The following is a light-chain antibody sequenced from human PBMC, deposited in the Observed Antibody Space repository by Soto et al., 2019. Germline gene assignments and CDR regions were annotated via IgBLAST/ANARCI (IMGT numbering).Light chain of an antibody. CDR2: AAY. CDR3: QQSYSTLYT. V-gene: IGKV1-39*01. J-gene: IGKJ2*01. Sequence: DIQMTQSPSSLSASVGDRVTITCRASQSISSYLNWYQQKQGKAPKLLIYAAYSLQSGVPSRFSGSGSGTDFTITISSLQPEDFATYYCQQSYSTLYTFGQGTKLEIK. CDR1: QSISSY.